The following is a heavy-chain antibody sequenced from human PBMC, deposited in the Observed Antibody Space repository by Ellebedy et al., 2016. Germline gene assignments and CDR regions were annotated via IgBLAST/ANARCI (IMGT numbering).Heavy chain of an antibody. Sequence: SETLSLTXSVSGGAIKSGAHYWAWIRQHPGTGLEWVGHIHNSGTTHYNPSLKSRTTMSIEPSSNRFSLRLTSVTASDTATYYCARTVITFLMVVVVPDAFDIWGHGTTVTVSS. CDR2: IHNSGTT. CDR1: GGAIKSGAHY. CDR3: ARTVITFLMVVVVPDAFDI. V-gene: IGHV4-31*03. D-gene: IGHD2-15*01. J-gene: IGHJ3*02.